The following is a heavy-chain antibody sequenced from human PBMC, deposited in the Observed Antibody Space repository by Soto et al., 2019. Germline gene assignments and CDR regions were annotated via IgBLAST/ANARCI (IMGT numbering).Heavy chain of an antibody. CDR2: ISHDGSSK. CDR3: AKGAYGLGKGSYYYGLDV. V-gene: IGHV3-30*18. J-gene: IGHJ6*02. Sequence: QVQLVESGGGVVQPGRSLRLSCAGSGFRFSSIGMHWVRQAPGKGLEWVARISHDGSSKYYADSVKGRFTISRDNSKNRMYLQMNSLRTEDTAVYHCAKGAYGLGKGSYYYGLDVWGQGTTVTVSS. CDR1: GFRFSSIG. D-gene: IGHD3-10*01.